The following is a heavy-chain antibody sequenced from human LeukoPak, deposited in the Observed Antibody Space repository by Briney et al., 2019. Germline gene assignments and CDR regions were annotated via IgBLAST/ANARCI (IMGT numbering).Heavy chain of an antibody. CDR1: GFNLGGNA. CDR2: IEVSNDNT. D-gene: IGHD2-21*01. CDR3: AKDIFRRSFDY. Sequence: GGSLRLSCAASGFNLGGNAMAWVRQDPGKGLEWVSAIEVSNDNTHYADSVRGRFTVSRDTSKSTLFLQMNSLRADDTATYFCAKDIFRRSFDYWAQGVLVTVSS. V-gene: IGHV3-23*01. J-gene: IGHJ4*02.